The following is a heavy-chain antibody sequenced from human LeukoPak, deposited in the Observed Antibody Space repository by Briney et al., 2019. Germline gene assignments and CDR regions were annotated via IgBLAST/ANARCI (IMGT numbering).Heavy chain of an antibody. CDR3: ARRRIPYAQPQPMVRGVANWFDP. CDR2: INHSGST. J-gene: IGHJ5*02. D-gene: IGHD3-10*01. V-gene: IGHV4-34*01. CDR1: GGSFSGYY. Sequence: SETLSLTCAVYGGSFSGYYWSWIRQPPGKGLEWIGEINHSGSTNYNPSLKSRVTISVDTSKNQFSLKLSSVTAADTAVYYCARRRIPYAQPQPMVRGVANWFDPWGQGTLVTVSS.